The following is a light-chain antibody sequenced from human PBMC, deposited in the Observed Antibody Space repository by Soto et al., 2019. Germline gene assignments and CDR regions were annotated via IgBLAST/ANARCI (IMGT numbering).Light chain of an antibody. CDR3: NQQNSGPPGT. CDR2: DAS. V-gene: IGKV3-15*01. Sequence: EIVLTQSPAILSVSPGERATLSCRASQSISRSLAWYQQKPGQAPRLLISDASTRATGIPARFSGSGSGTEFTLTISSLQSEDFALYYCNQQNSGPPGTFGKGTKVDSK. J-gene: IGKJ2*01. CDR1: QSISRS.